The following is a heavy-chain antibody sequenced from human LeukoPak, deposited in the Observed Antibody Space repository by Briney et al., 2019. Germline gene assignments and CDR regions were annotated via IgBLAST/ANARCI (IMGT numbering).Heavy chain of an antibody. V-gene: IGHV1-2*02. CDR3: APTAEAYTSWWKV. CDR1: GYTFTSYY. Sequence: ASVKVSCKASGYTFTSYYMHWVRQAPGQGLEWMGWINPNSGGTNYAQKFQGRVTMTRDTSISTAYLEVRSLTSDDTAVYYCAPTAEAYTSWWKVWGQGTLVTVSS. CDR2: INPNSGGT. D-gene: IGHD3-16*01. J-gene: IGHJ4*02.